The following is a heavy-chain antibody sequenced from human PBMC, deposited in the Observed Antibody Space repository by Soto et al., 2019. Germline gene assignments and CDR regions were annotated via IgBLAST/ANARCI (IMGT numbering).Heavy chain of an antibody. CDR3: ARGWIGDLNDAFDI. D-gene: IGHD2-2*03. CDR1: GFTFSGYW. Sequence: EVQLVESGGGLVQPGGSLRLSCAASGFTFSGYWMHWVRQAPGKGLVWVSRINSYGTTTSYADSVKGRFTISRDNGESTLYLPMNSLRAEDTAIYYCARGWIGDLNDAFDIWGQGTMVTVSS. V-gene: IGHV3-74*01. J-gene: IGHJ3*02. CDR2: INSYGTTT.